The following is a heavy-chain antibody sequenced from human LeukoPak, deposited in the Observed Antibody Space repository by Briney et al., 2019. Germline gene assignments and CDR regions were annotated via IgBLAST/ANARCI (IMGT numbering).Heavy chain of an antibody. V-gene: IGHV4-4*08. CDR3: AREDRYCSGGSCYS. CDR2: IYTSGST. Sequence: PSETLSLTCTVSDGAITGFSWSWIRQPPGKGLEWIGRIYTSGSTNYNPSLKSRVTISIDTSKNQFSLELRSVTAADTAVYYCAREDRYCSGGSCYSWGRGTLVTVSS. J-gene: IGHJ4*02. CDR1: DGAITGFS. D-gene: IGHD2-15*01.